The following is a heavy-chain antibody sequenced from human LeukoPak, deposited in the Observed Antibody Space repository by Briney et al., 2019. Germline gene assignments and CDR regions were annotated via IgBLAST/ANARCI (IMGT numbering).Heavy chain of an antibody. V-gene: IGHV1-2*02. D-gene: IGHD6-6*01. CDR1: GYTFTSYG. Sequence: GASVKVSCKASGYTFTSYGISWVRQAPGQGLEWMGLINSNSGGSHCAQKFQGRFTMTRDTSISTAYMELSRLRSDDTAVYYGASGLYSSSPNFDYWGQGTLVTVSS. CDR3: ASGLYSSSPNFDY. J-gene: IGHJ4*02. CDR2: INSNSGGS.